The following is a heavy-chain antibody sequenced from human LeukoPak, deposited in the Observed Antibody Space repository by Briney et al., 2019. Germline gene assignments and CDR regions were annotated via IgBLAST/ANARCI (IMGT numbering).Heavy chain of an antibody. Sequence: GGSLRLSCAASGFTFSNYDMHWVRQAPGKGLEWVAFIWYDGSNKYYADSVKGRFTISRDNSKNTVYLQMNSLRAEDTAVYYCAKVLAVTSYGAKSVFDHWGQGTLVTVSS. CDR1: GFTFSNYD. V-gene: IGHV3-30*02. J-gene: IGHJ4*02. CDR3: AKVLAVTSYGAKSVFDH. D-gene: IGHD4-23*01. CDR2: IWYDGSNK.